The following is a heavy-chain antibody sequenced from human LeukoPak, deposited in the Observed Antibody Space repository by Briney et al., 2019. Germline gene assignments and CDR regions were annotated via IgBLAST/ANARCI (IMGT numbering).Heavy chain of an antibody. V-gene: IGHV1-69*04. D-gene: IGHD2-2*01. CDR2: IIPILGIA. J-gene: IGHJ6*02. Sequence: ESSVTVSFKASGGTFSSYAISWVRQAPGQGLEWVGRIIPILGIANYPQKFQGRVTITADKSTSTAYMELSSLRAEDPAVYYCAREIVVEGWESYYYYGMDVWGQGTTVTVSS. CDR3: AREIVVEGWESYYYYGMDV. CDR1: GGTFSSYA.